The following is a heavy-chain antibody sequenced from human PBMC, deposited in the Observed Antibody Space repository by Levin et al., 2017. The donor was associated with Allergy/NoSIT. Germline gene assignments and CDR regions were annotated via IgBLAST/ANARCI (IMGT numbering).Heavy chain of an antibody. CDR3: TRHDPYCSSTSCYPFDY. CDR1: GFTFSGSA. J-gene: IGHJ4*02. D-gene: IGHD2-2*01. Sequence: GGSLRLSCAASGFTFSGSAMHWVRQASGKGLEWVGRIRSKANSYATAYAASVKGRLTISRDDSKNTAYLQMNSLKTEDTAVYYCTRHDPYCSSTSCYPFDYWGQGTLVTVSS. CDR2: IRSKANSYAT. V-gene: IGHV3-73*01.